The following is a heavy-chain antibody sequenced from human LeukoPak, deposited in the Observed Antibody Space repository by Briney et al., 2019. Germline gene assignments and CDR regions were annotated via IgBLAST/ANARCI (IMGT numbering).Heavy chain of an antibody. CDR1: GYSFTSYW. V-gene: IGHV5-51*01. CDR3: ARLGVVVPAAISWFDP. Sequence: GESLKISCKGSGYSFTSYWIGWVRQMPGKGLEWMGIIYPGDSETRYSPSFQGQVTISADKSISTAYLQWSSLKASDTAMYYCARLGVVVPAAISWFDPWGQGTLVTVSS. J-gene: IGHJ5*02. D-gene: IGHD2-2*01. CDR2: IYPGDSET.